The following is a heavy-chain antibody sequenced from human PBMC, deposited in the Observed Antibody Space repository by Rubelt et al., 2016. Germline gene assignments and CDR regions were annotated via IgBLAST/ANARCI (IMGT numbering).Heavy chain of an antibody. V-gene: IGHV2-5*02. CDR2: IYWDADK. J-gene: IGHJ4*02. D-gene: IGHD3-22*01. Sequence: QITLKETGPTLVKPTQTLTLTCTFSGFSISSYGAGVGWLRQPPGRALEWLAFIYWDADKRYSSSLRSRLTITQDTSKNQVVLTMTNMDPVDTATYFCAHRGYYDSRGYYIFDYWGQGTLVTVSS. CDR3: AHRGYYDSRGYYIFDY. CDR1: GFSISSYGAG.